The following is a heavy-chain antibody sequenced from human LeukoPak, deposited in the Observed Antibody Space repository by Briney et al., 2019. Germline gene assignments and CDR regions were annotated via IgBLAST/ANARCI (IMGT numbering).Heavy chain of an antibody. CDR3: ARWRGSTSERSDY. Sequence: GGSLRLSCTASGFTFSDYWMTWVRQAPGKGLEWVANIKQDGSAKYYVDSVRGRFTISRDNAKNSLYLQMDSLRVEDTATYYCARWRGSTSERSDYWGQGTLVTVSS. CDR1: GFTFSDYW. J-gene: IGHJ4*02. CDR2: IKQDGSAK. D-gene: IGHD2-2*01. V-gene: IGHV3-7*01.